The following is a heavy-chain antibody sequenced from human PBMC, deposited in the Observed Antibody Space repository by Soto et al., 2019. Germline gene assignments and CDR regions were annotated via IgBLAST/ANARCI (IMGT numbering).Heavy chain of an antibody. CDR2: IKEDGSER. V-gene: IGHV3-7*05. J-gene: IGHJ4*02. CDR3: VRSYDF. CDR1: GFTLSSAW. Sequence: EVQLVESGGGLVQPGGSLRLSCAASGFTLSSAWMTWVRQAPGKGLEWVANIKEDGSERYYVHSVEGRFTVSRDNAKNSLYLQMDSLRADDTAIYYCVRSYDFWGQGTQVTVSS.